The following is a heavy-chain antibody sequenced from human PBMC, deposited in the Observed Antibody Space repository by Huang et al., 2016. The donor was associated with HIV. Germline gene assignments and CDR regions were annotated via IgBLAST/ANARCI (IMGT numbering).Heavy chain of an antibody. V-gene: IGHV4-39*02. Sequence: QLQLQESGPGLVKPSETLSLTCTVSGGSIRSDNYSWGWIRQPPGKGLEWIGSNSYSGGTYYNPSLKRRVTRPVDTSKNHFSLRMRSVTAADTAVYYCARLPGSITMIRGVITDPYWGQGTLVTVSS. J-gene: IGHJ4*02. CDR3: ARLPGSITMIRGVITDPY. D-gene: IGHD3-10*01. CDR2: NSYSGGT. CDR1: GGSIRSDNYS.